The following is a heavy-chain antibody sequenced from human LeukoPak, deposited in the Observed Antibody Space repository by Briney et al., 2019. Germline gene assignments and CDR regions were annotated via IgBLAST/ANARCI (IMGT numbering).Heavy chain of an antibody. J-gene: IGHJ5*02. V-gene: IGHV4-59*01. Sequence: SETLSLTCAVYGGSFSGYYWSWIRQPPGKGLEWIGYIYSSGSTNYNPSLKSRVTISVDTSKNQFSLKLSSVTAADTAVYYCARDPSGYYDSSGYLWGQGTLVTVSS. CDR1: GGSFSGYY. D-gene: IGHD3-22*01. CDR2: IYSSGST. CDR3: ARDPSGYYDSSGYL.